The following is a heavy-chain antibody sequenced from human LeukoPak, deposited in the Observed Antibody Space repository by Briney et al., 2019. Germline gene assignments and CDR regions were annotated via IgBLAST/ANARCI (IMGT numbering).Heavy chain of an antibody. V-gene: IGHV4-34*01. CDR2: INHSGST. CDR1: GGSFSGYY. CDR3: ARGRGSSWYRAVNFDY. J-gene: IGHJ4*02. Sequence: KPSETLSLTCAVYGGSFSGYYWSWIRQPPGKGLEWIGEINHSGSTNYNPSLKSRVTISVDTSKNQFSLKLSSVTAADTAVYYCARGRGSSWYRAVNFDYWGQGTLVTVSS. D-gene: IGHD6-13*01.